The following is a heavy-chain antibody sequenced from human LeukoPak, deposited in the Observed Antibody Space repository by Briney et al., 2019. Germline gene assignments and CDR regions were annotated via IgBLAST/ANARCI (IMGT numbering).Heavy chain of an antibody. CDR1: GLTFDDYA. CDR3: AKVHGDSSGYYYEFDP. J-gene: IGHJ5*02. CDR2: ISWNSGSI. V-gene: IGHV3-9*01. Sequence: GGSLRLSCAASGLTFDDYAMHWVRHAPGKGLEWVSGISWNSGSIGYADSVKGRFTISRDNAKTSLYLQMNSLRAEDTALYYCAKVHGDSSGYYYEFDPWGQGTLVTVSS. D-gene: IGHD3-22*01.